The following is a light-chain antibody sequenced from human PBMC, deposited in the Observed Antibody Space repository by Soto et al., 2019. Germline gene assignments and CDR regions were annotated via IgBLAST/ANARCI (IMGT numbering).Light chain of an antibody. J-gene: IGKJ1*01. CDR1: QSDLYGPNNKHY. CDR2: WAS. Sequence: IVLTQSPDSLAVSLGERATINCKSSQSDLYGPNNKHYLAWYQQKPGQPPKLLIYWASTREFGVPDRFSGSGSGTDCTLTISSLQAEDVALYYCQQSYDTWKFGQGNKVEIK. CDR3: QQSYDTWK. V-gene: IGKV4-1*01.